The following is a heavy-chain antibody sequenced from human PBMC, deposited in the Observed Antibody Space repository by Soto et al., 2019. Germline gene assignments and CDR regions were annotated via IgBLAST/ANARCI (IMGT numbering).Heavy chain of an antibody. CDR2: ISAYNGNT. Sequence: QVQLVQSGAEVKKPGASVKVSCKASGYTFTSYGISWVRQAPGQGLEWMGWISAYNGNTNYAQKLQGRVTMTTDTSTSTAYMELWSLRSDDTAVYYCARALWFGEMQHLEPWFDPWGQGTLVTVS. D-gene: IGHD3-10*01. CDR3: ARALWFGEMQHLEPWFDP. V-gene: IGHV1-18*01. J-gene: IGHJ5*02. CDR1: GYTFTSYG.